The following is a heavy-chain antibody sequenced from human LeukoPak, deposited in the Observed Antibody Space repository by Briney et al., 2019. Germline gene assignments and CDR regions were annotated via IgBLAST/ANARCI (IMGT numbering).Heavy chain of an antibody. Sequence: ASVKVSCKVSGTTFMSNDINWVRQATGQGLGWMGWMNPNNGNTGYAPKFQGRVTMTRNTSITTAYMELSSLTSEDTAVYYCARGGNIGAVPTSWGGGPLVTVSS. CDR3: ARGGNIGAVPTS. CDR1: GTTFMSND. V-gene: IGHV1-8*01. J-gene: IGHJ4*02. D-gene: IGHD2/OR15-2a*01. CDR2: MNPNNGNT.